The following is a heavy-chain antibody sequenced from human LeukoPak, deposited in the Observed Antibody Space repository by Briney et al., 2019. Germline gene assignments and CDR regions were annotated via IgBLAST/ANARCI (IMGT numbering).Heavy chain of an antibody. D-gene: IGHD2-2*01. J-gene: IGHJ6*02. Sequence: PSETLSLTCAVYGGSFSGYYWSWIRQPPGKGLEWIGEINHSGSTNYNPSLKSRVTISVDTSKNQFSLKLSSVTAADTAVYYCARADCSSTSCPAGGMDVWGQGTTVTVSS. CDR2: INHSGST. V-gene: IGHV4-34*01. CDR1: GGSFSGYY. CDR3: ARADCSSTSCPAGGMDV.